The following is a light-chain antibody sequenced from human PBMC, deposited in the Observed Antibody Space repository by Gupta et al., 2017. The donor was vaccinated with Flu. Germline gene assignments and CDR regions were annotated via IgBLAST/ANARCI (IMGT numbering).Light chain of an antibody. CDR2: LGS. CDR1: QSLLHINGYNY. CDR3: MQALQTPR. J-gene: IGKJ1*01. V-gene: IGKV2-28*01. Sequence: DLVITVSLLPLPVTPGEPASIPCRSSQSLLHINGYNYVDWYLQKPGQTPQLLIYLGSNRASVVPDRFSGSGSGTDFTLKISRVEAEDVGVYYCMQALQTPRFGQGTKVEIK.